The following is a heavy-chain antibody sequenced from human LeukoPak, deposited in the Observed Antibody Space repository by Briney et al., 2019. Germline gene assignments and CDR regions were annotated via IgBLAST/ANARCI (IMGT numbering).Heavy chain of an antibody. D-gene: IGHD3-22*01. CDR3: ARGGYYYDSSGYDLFDY. CDR1: GFTFSSYA. Sequence: GGSLRLSCAASGFTFSSYAMHWVRQAPGKGLEYVSAISSNGGSTYYANSVKGRFTISRDNSKNTLYLQMGSLGAEDMAVYYCARGGYYYDSSGYDLFDYWGQGTLVTVSS. J-gene: IGHJ4*02. CDR2: ISSNGGST. V-gene: IGHV3-64*01.